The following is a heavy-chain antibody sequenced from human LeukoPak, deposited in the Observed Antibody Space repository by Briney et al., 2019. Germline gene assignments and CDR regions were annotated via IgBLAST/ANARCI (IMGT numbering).Heavy chain of an antibody. CDR2: ISAYNGNT. J-gene: IGHJ4*02. Sequence: ASVKISCKASGYAFTGYYMNWVRLAPGQGLEWMGWISAYNGNTNYAQKLQGRVTMTTDTSTSTAYMELRSLRSDDTAVYYCARDVPMIFGVVTTFNFDYWGQGTLVTVSS. CDR3: ARDVPMIFGVVTTFNFDY. CDR1: GYAFTGYY. V-gene: IGHV1-18*04. D-gene: IGHD3/OR15-3a*01.